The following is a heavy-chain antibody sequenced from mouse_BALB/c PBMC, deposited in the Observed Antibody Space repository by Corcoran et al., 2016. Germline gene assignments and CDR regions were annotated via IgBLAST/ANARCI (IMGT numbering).Heavy chain of an antibody. Sequence: DVQLQESGPGLVKPSQSLSLTCSVTGYSITSGYYWNWIRQFPGNKLEWMGYISYDGSNNYNPSLKNRISITRDTSKNQFFLKLNSVTTEDTATYYCARGDYGSSFPFDYWGQGTTLTVSS. CDR2: ISYDGSN. J-gene: IGHJ2*01. CDR1: GYSITSGYY. D-gene: IGHD1-1*01. V-gene: IGHV3-6*02. CDR3: ARGDYGSSFPFDY.